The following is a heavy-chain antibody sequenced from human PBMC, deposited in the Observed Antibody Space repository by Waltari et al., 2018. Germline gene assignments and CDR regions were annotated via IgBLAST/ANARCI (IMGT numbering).Heavy chain of an antibody. CDR2: KKQDGSEK. Sequence: EVQPVESGGGLAQPGGSLRLSCAVSEFTLSSYWMSWVRQAPGKGLEWVANKKQDGSEKYYVDSVKGRLTISRDNAKNSLYLQMNSLRAEDTAVYYCARRQYAFDYWGQGTLVTVSS. J-gene: IGHJ4*02. V-gene: IGHV3-7*04. CDR1: EFTLSSYW. D-gene: IGHD2-2*01. CDR3: ARRQYAFDY.